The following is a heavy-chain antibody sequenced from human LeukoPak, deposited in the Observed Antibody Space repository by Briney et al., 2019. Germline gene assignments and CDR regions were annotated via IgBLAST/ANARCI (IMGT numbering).Heavy chain of an antibody. D-gene: IGHD6-19*01. J-gene: IGHJ4*02. CDR3: ARTPFWYSSGWPPFFDY. V-gene: IGHV3-11*01. Sequence: PGGSLRLSCAASGFTFSDYYMSWIRQAPGEGLEWVSCISSSGSTIYYADSVKGRFTISRDNAKNSLYLQMNSLRAEDTAGYYCARTPFWYSSGWPPFFDYWGQGTLVTVSS. CDR1: GFTFSDYY. CDR2: ISSSGSTI.